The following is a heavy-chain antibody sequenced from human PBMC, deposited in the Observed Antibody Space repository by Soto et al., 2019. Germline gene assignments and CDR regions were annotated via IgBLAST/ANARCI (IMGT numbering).Heavy chain of an antibody. V-gene: IGHV4-31*03. CDR2: IYYSGST. CDR3: ARDRAYYYDSSGYLDPYYYYYGMDV. Sequence: PSETLSLTCTVSGGSISSGGYYWSWIRQHPGKGLEWIGYIYYSGSTYYNPSLKSRVTISVDTSKNQFSLKLSSVTAADTAVYYCARDRAYYYDSSGYLDPYYYYYGMDVWGQGTTVTVSS. CDR1: GGSISSGGYY. D-gene: IGHD3-22*01. J-gene: IGHJ6*02.